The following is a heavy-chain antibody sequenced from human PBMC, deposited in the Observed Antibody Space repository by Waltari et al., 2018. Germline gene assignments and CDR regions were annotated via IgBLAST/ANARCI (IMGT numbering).Heavy chain of an antibody. D-gene: IGHD3-9*01. J-gene: IGHJ4*02. CDR1: GLTFKNFA. Sequence: EVQLVESGGGLVQPGGSLRLSCAASGLTFKNFAMSWVRRAPGKGLEWVSTITESGDTFYADSVKGRFATSRDNYKNTLSLQMNSLRAEDTAVYYCAKRWAIYYFEYWGQGNLVTVSS. CDR3: AKRWAIYYFEY. V-gene: IGHV3-23*04. CDR2: ITESGDT.